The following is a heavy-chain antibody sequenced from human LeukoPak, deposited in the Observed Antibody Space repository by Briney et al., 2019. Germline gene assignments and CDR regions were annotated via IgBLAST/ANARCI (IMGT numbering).Heavy chain of an antibody. V-gene: IGHV3-7*01. CDR3: ARVGVDDYGDYEYYFDY. Sequence: GGSLRLSCAASGFTFSSYWMSWVRQAPGKGLEWVANIKQDGSEKYYVDSVKGRFTISRDNAKNSLYLQMDSLRAEDTAVYYCARVGVDDYGDYEYYFDYWGQGTLVTVSS. J-gene: IGHJ4*02. CDR2: IKQDGSEK. CDR1: GFTFSSYW. D-gene: IGHD4-17*01.